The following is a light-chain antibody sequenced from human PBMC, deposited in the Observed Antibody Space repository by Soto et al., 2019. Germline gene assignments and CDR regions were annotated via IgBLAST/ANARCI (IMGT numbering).Light chain of an antibody. V-gene: IGKV3-15*01. J-gene: IGKJ4*01. Sequence: IVMTQSPATLSVPPGERATLSCRASQSISSNLAWYQQKPGQAPRLLIYGASTRATGIPARFSGSGSGTEFTLTISSLQSEDFAVYYCQQYNNWPPATFGGGTKVEIK. CDR2: GAS. CDR3: QQYNNWPPAT. CDR1: QSISSN.